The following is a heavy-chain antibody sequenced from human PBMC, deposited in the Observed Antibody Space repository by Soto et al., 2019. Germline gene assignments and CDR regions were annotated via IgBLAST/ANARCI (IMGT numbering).Heavy chain of an antibody. CDR2: INPSGGST. Sequence: ASVKVSCKASGYTFTSYYMHWVRQAPGQGLEWMGIINPSGGSTSYAQKFQGRVTMTRDTSTSTVYMELSSLRSEDTAVYYCARDPPTVVTPAAFDYWGQGTLVTVS. J-gene: IGHJ4*02. V-gene: IGHV1-46*01. CDR1: GYTFTSYY. CDR3: ARDPPTVVTPAAFDY. D-gene: IGHD4-17*01.